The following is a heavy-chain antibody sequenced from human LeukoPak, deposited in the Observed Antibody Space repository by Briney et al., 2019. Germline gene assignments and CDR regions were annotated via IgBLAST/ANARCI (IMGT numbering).Heavy chain of an antibody. J-gene: IGHJ4*02. CDR3: ARERYSSSWTLGY. Sequence: GGSLRLSCAASGFTFGSYAMHWVRQAPGKGLEWVPVISYDGSNKYYADSVKGRFTISRDNSKNTLYLQMNSLRAEDTAVYYCARERYSSSWTLGYWGQGTLVTVSS. V-gene: IGHV3-30*04. CDR1: GFTFGSYA. D-gene: IGHD6-13*01. CDR2: ISYDGSNK.